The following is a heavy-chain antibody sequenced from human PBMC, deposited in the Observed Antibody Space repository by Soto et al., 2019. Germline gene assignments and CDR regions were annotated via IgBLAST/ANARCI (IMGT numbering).Heavy chain of an antibody. J-gene: IGHJ4*02. D-gene: IGHD3-10*01. CDR1: GGSISSSSYY. CDR3: ARLTILTPLSMVRGALYYFDY. V-gene: IGHV4-39*01. CDR2: IYYSGST. Sequence: QLQLQESGPGLVKPSETLSLTCTVSGGSISSSSYYWGWIRQPPGKGLEWIGSIYYSGSTYYNPSLKSRVTISVNTSKNQFSMTLSSVTAADTAVNYCARLTILTPLSMVRGALYYFDYWGQGTLVTVSS.